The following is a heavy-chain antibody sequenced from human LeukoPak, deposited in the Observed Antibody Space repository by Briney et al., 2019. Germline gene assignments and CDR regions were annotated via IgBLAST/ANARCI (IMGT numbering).Heavy chain of an antibody. Sequence: SETLSLTCTVSGGSISSYYWSWIRQPAGKGLEWIGRIYTSGSTNYNPSLKSRVTMSVDTSKNQFSLKLSSVTAADTAVYYCARDRRSSGWYVFDYWGQGTLVTVSS. J-gene: IGHJ4*02. CDR1: GGSISSYY. CDR2: IYTSGST. CDR3: ARDRRSSGWYVFDY. D-gene: IGHD6-19*01. V-gene: IGHV4-4*07.